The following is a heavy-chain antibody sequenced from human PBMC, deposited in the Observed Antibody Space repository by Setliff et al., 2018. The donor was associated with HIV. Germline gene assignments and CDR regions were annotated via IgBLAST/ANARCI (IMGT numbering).Heavy chain of an antibody. CDR2: ISYDGINK. Sequence: PGGSLRLSCAASGFTFSSYAMHWVRQAPGKGLEWVAVISYDGINKYYADSVKGRFTISRDNSKNTLYLQMNSLRAEDTAVYYCAREGSSWPYYYYYMDVWGKGTTVTVSS. J-gene: IGHJ6*03. CDR3: AREGSSWPYYYYYMDV. D-gene: IGHD6-13*01. CDR1: GFTFSSYA. V-gene: IGHV3-30*04.